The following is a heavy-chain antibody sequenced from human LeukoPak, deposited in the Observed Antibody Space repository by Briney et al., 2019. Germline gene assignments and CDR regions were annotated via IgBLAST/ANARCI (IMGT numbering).Heavy chain of an antibody. Sequence: SETLSLTCSVSGGSISSYYWSWIRQPPGKGLEWIGHIYYSGSTNYNPSLKSRVSISVDTSRSHFSLKLSSATAADTAVYYCARGERLGPDFWGQGTLVTVSS. V-gene: IGHV4-59*01. D-gene: IGHD1-1*01. CDR3: ARGERLGPDF. J-gene: IGHJ4*02. CDR1: GGSISSYY. CDR2: IYYSGST.